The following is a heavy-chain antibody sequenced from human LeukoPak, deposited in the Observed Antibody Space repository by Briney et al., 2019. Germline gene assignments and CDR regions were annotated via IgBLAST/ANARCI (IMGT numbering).Heavy chain of an antibody. CDR1: GYTFTSYY. Sequence: ASVKVSCKASGYTFTSYYMHWVRQAPGQGLEWMGIINPSGGSTSYAQKFQGRVTMTRDRSTSTVYMELSSLRSEDTAVYYCAREPSCSGGSCHSDEGDAFDIWGQGTMVTVSS. CDR2: INPSGGST. CDR3: AREPSCSGGSCHSDEGDAFDI. V-gene: IGHV1-46*01. J-gene: IGHJ3*02. D-gene: IGHD2-15*01.